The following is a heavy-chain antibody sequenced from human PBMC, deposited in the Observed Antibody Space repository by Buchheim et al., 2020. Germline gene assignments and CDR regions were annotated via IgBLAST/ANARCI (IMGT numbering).Heavy chain of an antibody. CDR2: ISSSSSYT. CDR3: ARDPDDSYDFWSGHYYYYGMDV. Sequence: QVQLVESGGGLVKPGGSLRLSCAASGFTFSDYYMSWIRQAPGKGLEWVSYISSSSSYTNYADSVKGRFTISRANAKNSLYLQMNSLRAEDTAVYYCARDPDDSYDFWSGHYYYYGMDVWGQGTT. CDR1: GFTFSDYY. V-gene: IGHV3-11*06. J-gene: IGHJ6*02. D-gene: IGHD3-3*01.